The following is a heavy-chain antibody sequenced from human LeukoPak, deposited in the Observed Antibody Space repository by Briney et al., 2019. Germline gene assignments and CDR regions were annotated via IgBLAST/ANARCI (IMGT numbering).Heavy chain of an antibody. D-gene: IGHD7-27*01. CDR3: ARAWGNNWFDP. Sequence: GASVKVSCKASGYTFTGYYIHWVRQAPGQGLQWMGWINPNSGGTNYAQRFQGRVTMTSDTSISTVYMDLSRLRSDDTAVYYCARAWGNNWFDPWGQGTLVTVSS. CDR2: INPNSGGT. CDR1: GYTFTGYY. V-gene: IGHV1-2*02. J-gene: IGHJ5*02.